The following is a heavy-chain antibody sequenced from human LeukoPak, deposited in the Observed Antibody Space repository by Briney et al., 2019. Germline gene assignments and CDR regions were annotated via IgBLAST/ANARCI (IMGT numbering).Heavy chain of an antibody. Sequence: KPGGSLRLSWVASGFTFSSNAMHWVRQAPGKGLEWVALISYDGSNKYYADSVKGRFTISRDNSKNTLYLQMNSLRAEDTAVYYCARDEHSRGWYLPAYYYYGMDVWGQGTTVTVSS. CDR2: ISYDGSNK. V-gene: IGHV3-30-3*01. CDR1: GFTFSSNA. J-gene: IGHJ6*02. D-gene: IGHD6-19*01. CDR3: ARDEHSRGWYLPAYYYYGMDV.